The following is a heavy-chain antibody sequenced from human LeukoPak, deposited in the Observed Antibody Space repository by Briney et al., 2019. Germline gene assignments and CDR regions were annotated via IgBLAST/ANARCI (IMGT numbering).Heavy chain of an antibody. V-gene: IGHV4-39*07. J-gene: IGHJ4*02. D-gene: IGHD3-22*01. CDR2: MHSSGST. CDR3: AREMYDSGGYRVSYFDY. Sequence: SETLSLTCTVSGGSISNSSYYWGWIRQPPGKGLEWIGSMHSSGSTYYNPSLKSRVTISIDTSKNQFSLKLSSVTAADTAVYYCAREMYDSGGYRVSYFDYWGQGTLVTVSS. CDR1: GGSISNSSYY.